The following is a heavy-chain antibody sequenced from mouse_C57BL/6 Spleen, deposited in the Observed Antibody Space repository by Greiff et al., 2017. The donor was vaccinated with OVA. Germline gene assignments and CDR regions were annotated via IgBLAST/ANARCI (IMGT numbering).Heavy chain of an antibody. Sequence: EVKLMESEGGLVQPGSSMKLSCTASGFTFSDYYMAWVRQVPEKGLEWVANINYDGSSTYYLDSLKSRFIISRDNAKNILYLQMSSLKSEDTATYYCARGGNYYGSSMYWYFDVWGTGTTVTVSS. CDR1: GFTFSDYY. CDR3: ARGGNYYGSSMYWYFDV. CDR2: INYDGSST. V-gene: IGHV5-16*01. D-gene: IGHD1-1*01. J-gene: IGHJ1*03.